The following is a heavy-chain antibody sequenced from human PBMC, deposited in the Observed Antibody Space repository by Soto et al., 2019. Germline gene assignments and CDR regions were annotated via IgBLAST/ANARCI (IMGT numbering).Heavy chain of an antibody. V-gene: IGHV4-30-2*01. CDR3: HRAKSGGYYSFDY. CDR1: GGSISSGDYS. D-gene: IGHD3-22*01. CDR2: IFHSGST. Sequence: PSETLSLTCAVSGGSISSGDYSWNWIRQPPGKGLEWIGYIFHSGSTYYNPSLKSRVTISVDRSKNHFSLRLSSVTAADTAVYYCHRAKSGGYYSFDYWGQGILVTVSS. J-gene: IGHJ4*02.